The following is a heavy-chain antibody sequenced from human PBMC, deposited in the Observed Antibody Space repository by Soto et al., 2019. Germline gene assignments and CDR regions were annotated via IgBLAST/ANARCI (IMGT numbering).Heavy chain of an antibody. CDR2: IIPILDVA. Sequence: QLVQSGAEVKRPGSSVKVSCKASGGDFLSYTISWVRQVPGQGPEWMGTIIPILDVAKNAQKFQGRVAITADKATSTVYMELRCRRSDDTAVYYCAQMWFGELWHGRDVWGQGTTITVSS. D-gene: IGHD3-10*01. J-gene: IGHJ6*02. V-gene: IGHV1-69*02. CDR3: AQMWFGELWHGRDV. CDR1: GGDFLSYT.